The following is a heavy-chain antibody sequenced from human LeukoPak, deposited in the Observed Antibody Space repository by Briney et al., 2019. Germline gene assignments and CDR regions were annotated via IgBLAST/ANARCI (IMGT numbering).Heavy chain of an antibody. J-gene: IGHJ6*03. V-gene: IGHV4-34*01. D-gene: IGHD2-21*01. CDR3: AKGNVGHYHSVADDYYYYMDV. Sequence: SETLSLTCAVYGGYFSGFYWTWVRQAPGKGLEWIGEISYSGTTRYNPSLKSRVTIAVDTSKKEIYLNLSTVTAADTAVYYCAKGNVGHYHSVADDYYYYMDVWGKGTTVIVSS. CDR1: GGYFSGFY. CDR2: ISYSGTT.